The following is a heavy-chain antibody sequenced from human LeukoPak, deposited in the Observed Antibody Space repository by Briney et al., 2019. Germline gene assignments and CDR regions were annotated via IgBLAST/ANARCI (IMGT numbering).Heavy chain of an antibody. V-gene: IGHV4-61*02. J-gene: IGHJ5*02. CDR3: ARDDPQLRFGFDP. CDR2: IHTSGST. Sequence: SQTLSLTCTVSGGSISSGGYYWSWIRQPPGKGLEWIGRIHTSGSTNYNPSLKSRVTISADTSKNQFSLKLNSVTAADTAVYYCARDDPQLRFGFDPWGQGTLVTVSS. CDR1: GGSISSGGYY. D-gene: IGHD3-3*01.